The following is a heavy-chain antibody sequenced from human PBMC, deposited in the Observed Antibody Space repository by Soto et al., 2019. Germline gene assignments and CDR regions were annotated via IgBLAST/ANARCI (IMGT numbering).Heavy chain of an antibody. CDR3: SSLNWYGWHGDAFDI. CDR2: IKQDGSEK. V-gene: IGHV3-7*01. Sequence: GGSLRLSCAASGFTFSSYWMSWVRQAPGKGLEWVANIKQDGSEKYYVDSVKGRFTISRDNAKNSLYLQMNSLRVEDTAVYYCSSLNWYGWHGDAFDIWGQGTMVTVSS. D-gene: IGHD6-19*01. J-gene: IGHJ3*02. CDR1: GFTFSSYW.